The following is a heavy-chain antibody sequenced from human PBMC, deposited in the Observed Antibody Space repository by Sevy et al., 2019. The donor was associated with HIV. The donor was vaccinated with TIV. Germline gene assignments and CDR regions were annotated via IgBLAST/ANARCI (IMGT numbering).Heavy chain of an antibody. D-gene: IGHD3-22*01. V-gene: IGHV3-7*03. Sequence: GGSLILSCAASGFTFSSYWMSWVRHAPGKGLEWVANIKQDGSEKYYVDSVKGRFTISRDNAKNSLYLQMNSLRAEDTAVYYCARDASDYYDSSGPMYAFDIWGQGTMVTVSS. J-gene: IGHJ3*02. CDR2: IKQDGSEK. CDR3: ARDASDYYDSSGPMYAFDI. CDR1: GFTFSSYW.